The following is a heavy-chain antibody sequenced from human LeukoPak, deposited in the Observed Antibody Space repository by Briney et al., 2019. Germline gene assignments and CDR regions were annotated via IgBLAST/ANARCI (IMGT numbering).Heavy chain of an antibody. CDR1: GFSFTSYW. V-gene: IGHV3-7*01. Sequence: GGSLRLSCAASGFSFTSYWMSWVRQAPGKGLEWVGNIKQDGSVKYYVDSVKGRFTISRDNAKNSVYLQMSSLRAEDTAVYYCARDVGTWGQGTLVTVSS. CDR3: ARDVGT. CDR2: IKQDGSVK. D-gene: IGHD7-27*01. J-gene: IGHJ5*02.